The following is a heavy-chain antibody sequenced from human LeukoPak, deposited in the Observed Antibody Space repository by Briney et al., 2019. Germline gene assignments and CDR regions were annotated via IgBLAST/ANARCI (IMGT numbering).Heavy chain of an antibody. CDR2: VSYDESSI. Sequence: GGSLRLSCAASGFTFSTYGMHWVRQAPGKGLEWVAVVSYDESSIYHADSVKGRFTISRDNSKDTVFLHMNSLRSDDTAVYYCTKAQLPRHEPGNFYFDYWGQGILVTVSS. D-gene: IGHD1-14*01. V-gene: IGHV3-30*18. CDR1: GFTFSTYG. CDR3: TKAQLPRHEPGNFYFDY. J-gene: IGHJ4*02.